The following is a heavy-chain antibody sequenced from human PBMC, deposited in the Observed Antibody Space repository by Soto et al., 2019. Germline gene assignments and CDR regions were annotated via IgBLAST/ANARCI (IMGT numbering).Heavy chain of an antibody. J-gene: IGHJ4*02. CDR1: GNSFNTYW. V-gene: IGHV5-51*01. CDR3: ARAPYGSFDS. Sequence: GESLKISCQGSGNSFNTYWIAWGRQMPGKGLEWMGIIYPGDSDTKYSPSFQGHVTISADKSISTAYLQWSSLNDSDSAVYYCARAPYGSFDSWGQGTLVTVSS. CDR2: IYPGDSDT. D-gene: IGHD3-10*01.